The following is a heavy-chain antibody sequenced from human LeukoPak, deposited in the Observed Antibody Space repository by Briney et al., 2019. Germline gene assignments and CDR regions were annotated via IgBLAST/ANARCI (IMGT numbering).Heavy chain of an antibody. V-gene: IGHV3-7*01. CDR3: ASNTVTTPESYYYYYYMDV. CDR1: GFTFSSYW. Sequence: GGSLRLSCAASGFTFSSYWMSWVRQAPGKGLEWVANIKQDGSEKYYVDFVKGRFTISRDNAKNSLYLQMNSLRAEDTAVYYCASNTVTTPESYYYYYYMDVWGKGTTVTVSS. D-gene: IGHD4-17*01. CDR2: IKQDGSEK. J-gene: IGHJ6*03.